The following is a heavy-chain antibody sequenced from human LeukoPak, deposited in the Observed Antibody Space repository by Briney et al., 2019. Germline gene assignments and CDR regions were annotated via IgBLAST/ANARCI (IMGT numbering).Heavy chain of an antibody. CDR2: ISYSGTT. J-gene: IGHJ4*02. V-gene: IGHV4-61*01. D-gene: IGHD5-18*01. CDR1: SGSVSSGSYY. CDR3: ASSGYSYGTFDY. Sequence: PSETLSLTCTVSSGSVSSGSYYWSWIRQPPGKGLEWIGYISYSGTTNYNPSLKSRITMSLDTSKNQFSLKLSSVTAADTAVYYCASSGYSYGTFDYWGQGTLVTVSS.